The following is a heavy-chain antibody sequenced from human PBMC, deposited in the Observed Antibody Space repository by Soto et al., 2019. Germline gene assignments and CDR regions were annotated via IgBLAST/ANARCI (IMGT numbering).Heavy chain of an antibody. CDR3: ARGGADIVVVPAANQQYYYYMDV. CDR2: INPSGGST. J-gene: IGHJ6*03. Sequence: QVQLVQSGAEVKKPGASVKVSCKASGYTFTSYYMHWVRQAPGQGLEWMGIINPSGGSTSYAQKFQGRVTMTRDTSTSTVYMKLSSLRSEDTAVYYCARGGADIVVVPAANQQYYYYMDVWGKGTTVTVSS. CDR1: GYTFTSYY. D-gene: IGHD2-2*01. V-gene: IGHV1-46*03.